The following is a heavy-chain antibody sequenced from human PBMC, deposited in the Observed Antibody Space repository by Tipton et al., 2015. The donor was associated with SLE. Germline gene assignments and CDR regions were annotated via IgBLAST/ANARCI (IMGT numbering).Heavy chain of an antibody. J-gene: IGHJ4*02. Sequence: TLSLTCTVSGGSINSYYWSWIRQPPGKGLEWIGYIYYSGSTNYNPSLKSRVTISKDTSKNQFSLSLTSVTAAETAVYYCAAGVAAPYYFDYWGQGTLVTVSS. CDR2: IYYSGST. V-gene: IGHV4-59*01. D-gene: IGHD6-6*01. CDR3: AAGVAAPYYFDY. CDR1: GGSINSYY.